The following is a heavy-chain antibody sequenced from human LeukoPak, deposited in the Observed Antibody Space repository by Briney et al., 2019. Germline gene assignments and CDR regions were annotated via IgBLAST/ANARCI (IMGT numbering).Heavy chain of an antibody. D-gene: IGHD4-17*01. CDR1: GFTFSSYG. J-gene: IGHJ4*02. CDR2: ISYDGSNK. V-gene: IGHV3-30*03. Sequence: GGSLRLSCAASGFTFSSYGMHWVRQAPGKGLEWVAVISYDGSNKYYADSVKGRFTISRDNSKNTLYLQMNSLRAEDTAVYYCARDRSGDYDFDYWGQGTLVTVSS. CDR3: ARDRSGDYDFDY.